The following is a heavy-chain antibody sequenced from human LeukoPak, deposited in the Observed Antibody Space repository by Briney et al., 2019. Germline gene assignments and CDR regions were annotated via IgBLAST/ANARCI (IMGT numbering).Heavy chain of an antibody. CDR1: GGSIGSYY. CDR3: ARDSRRGYSGYDYPY. CDR2: IYTSGST. D-gene: IGHD5-12*01. V-gene: IGHV4-4*07. J-gene: IGHJ4*02. Sequence: PSETLSLTCTVSGGSIGSYYWSWIRQPAGKGLEWIGRIYTSGSTNYNPSLKSRVTMSVDTSKNQFSLKLSSVTAADTAVYYCARDSRRGYSGYDYPYWGQGTLVTVSS.